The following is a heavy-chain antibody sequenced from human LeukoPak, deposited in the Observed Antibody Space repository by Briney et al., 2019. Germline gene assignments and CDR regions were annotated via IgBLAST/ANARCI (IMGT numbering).Heavy chain of an antibody. V-gene: IGHV4-4*02. CDR2: IYQSWST. CDR3: ARREAYGSGPVRCDY. CDR1: GRSISSSNW. D-gene: IGHD3-10*01. Sequence: AGPVSLTCAVCGRSISSSNWWSWVRQRPGNGLDWICEIYQSWSTNCNPTRRGRVTLSVDKSKNHFSLKLTSVTAADTAVYYCARREAYGSGPVRCDYWGQGALVTVSS. J-gene: IGHJ4*02.